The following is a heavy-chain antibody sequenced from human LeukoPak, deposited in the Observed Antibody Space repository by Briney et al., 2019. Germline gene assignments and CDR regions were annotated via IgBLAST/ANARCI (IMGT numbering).Heavy chain of an antibody. CDR1: GFTVRTNY. Sequence: PGGSLRLSCAASGFTVRTNYMSWVRQAPGKGLGWVSVIYSGGSTYYADSVKGRFTISRDNSKNTLSLQMNSLRAEDTAVYYCARVYRAVAGSGYYFDYWGQGTLVTVSS. CDR2: IYSGGST. J-gene: IGHJ4*02. D-gene: IGHD6-19*01. CDR3: ARVYRAVAGSGYYFDY. V-gene: IGHV3-53*01.